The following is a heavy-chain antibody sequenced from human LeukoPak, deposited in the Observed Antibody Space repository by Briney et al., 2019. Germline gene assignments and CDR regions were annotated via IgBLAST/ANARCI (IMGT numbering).Heavy chain of an antibody. CDR3: XXXXXGXXXXXAXXI. V-gene: IGHV3-48*03. J-gene: IGHJ3*02. CDR2: ISSSGSTI. Sequence: XXAXGFTFXSYEMNWVRQAPGKGLEWVSYISSSGSTIYYADSVKGRFTISRDNAKNSLYLQMNSLRAEDTAVYYXXXXXXGXXXXXAXXIWGQGTXVTVSS. CDR1: GFTFXSYE.